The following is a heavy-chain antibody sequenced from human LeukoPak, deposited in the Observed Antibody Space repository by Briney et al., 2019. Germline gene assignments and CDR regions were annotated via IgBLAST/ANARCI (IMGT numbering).Heavy chain of an antibody. Sequence: EASVKVSCKASGYTFTNFGLSWVRQAPGQGLEWMGWISAYNGDTYYAQKFQGRVTMTEDTSTDTAYMDLSSLRSEDTAVYYCATQARGYYYYWGQGTLVTVSS. CDR2: ISAYNGDT. V-gene: IGHV1-18*01. CDR1: GYTFTNFG. J-gene: IGHJ4*02. CDR3: ATQARGYYYY. D-gene: IGHD1-26*01.